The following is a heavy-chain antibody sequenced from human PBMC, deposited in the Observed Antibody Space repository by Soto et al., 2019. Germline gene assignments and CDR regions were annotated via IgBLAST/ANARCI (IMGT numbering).Heavy chain of an antibody. D-gene: IGHD2-2*01. J-gene: IGHJ5*02. CDR1: GYSFTSYW. V-gene: IGHV5-10-1*01. CDR3: ARIEDQLHQYTWLDP. CDR2: IDPSDSYT. Sequence: GESLKISCKGSGYSFTSYWISWVRQMPGKGLEWMGRIDPSDSYTNYSPSFQGHVTISADKSISTAYLQWSSLKASDTAMYYCARIEDQLHQYTWLDPWGKGTMVNVS.